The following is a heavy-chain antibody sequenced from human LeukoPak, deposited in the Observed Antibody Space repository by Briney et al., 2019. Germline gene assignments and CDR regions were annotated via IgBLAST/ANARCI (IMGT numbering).Heavy chain of an antibody. Sequence: GGSLRLSCAASGFTFSDYYMSWIRQAPGKGLEWVSSISSSSSYIYYADSVKGRFTISRDNAKNSLYLQMNSLRAEDTAVYYCARAKQQLWGPSRYYYYYYYMDVWGKGTTVTVSS. CDR3: ARAKQQLWGPSRYYYYYYYMDV. CDR1: GFTFSDYY. J-gene: IGHJ6*03. D-gene: IGHD6-13*01. CDR2: ISSSSSYI. V-gene: IGHV3-11*06.